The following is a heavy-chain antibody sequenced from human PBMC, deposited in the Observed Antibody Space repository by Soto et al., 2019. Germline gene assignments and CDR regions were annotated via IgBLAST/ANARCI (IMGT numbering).Heavy chain of an antibody. J-gene: IGHJ5*02. CDR1: GGSISSYY. Sequence: SETLSLTCTVSGGSISSYYWSWIRQPPGKGLEWIGYIYYSGSTNYNPSLKSRVTISVDTSKNQFSLELSSVTAADTAVYYCAREVLRLNYDFWSGPTDRFDPWGQGTLVTVSS. V-gene: IGHV4-59*01. CDR3: AREVLRLNYDFWSGPTDRFDP. CDR2: IYYSGST. D-gene: IGHD3-3*01.